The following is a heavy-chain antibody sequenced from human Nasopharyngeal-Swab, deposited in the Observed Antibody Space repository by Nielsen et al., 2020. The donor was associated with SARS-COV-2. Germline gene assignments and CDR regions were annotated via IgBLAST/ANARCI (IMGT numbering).Heavy chain of an antibody. D-gene: IGHD4-17*01. V-gene: IGHV3-30*03. Sequence: GESLKISCAASGFIFSSFGMHWVRQPRRKRQEWVAFIAHDASNEYYGDSVKGRFSISRDSSKNTLYLQMDSLRGEDTAVYYCARDAPAHYGAFYWGRGTLVTVSS. CDR1: GFIFSSFG. CDR3: ARDAPAHYGAFY. J-gene: IGHJ4*02. CDR2: IAHDASNE.